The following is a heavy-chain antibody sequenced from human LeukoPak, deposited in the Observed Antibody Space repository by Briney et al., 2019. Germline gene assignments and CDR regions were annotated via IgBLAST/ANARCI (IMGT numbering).Heavy chain of an antibody. CDR3: ARAHDYGDYVDTY. J-gene: IGHJ4*02. V-gene: IGHV3-30*09. D-gene: IGHD4-17*01. Sequence: SGGSLRLSCAASGFTFSSYAMHWVRQAPGKGLEWVAVISYAGSNKYYADSVKGRFAISRDNSKNTLYLQMNSLRAEDTAVYYCARAHDYGDYVDTYWGQGTLVTVSS. CDR2: ISYAGSNK. CDR1: GFTFSSYA.